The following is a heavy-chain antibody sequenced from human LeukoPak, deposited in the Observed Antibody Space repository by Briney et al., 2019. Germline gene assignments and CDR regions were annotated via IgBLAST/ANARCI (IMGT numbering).Heavy chain of an antibody. Sequence: SETLSLTCTVSGGSISSYYWGWIRQPPGKGLEWIGSIYYSGSTYYNPSLKSRVTISVDTSKNQFSLKLSSVTAADTAVYYCARHVPDYYDSSGLPKRGWFDPWGQGTLVTVSS. CDR2: IYYSGST. J-gene: IGHJ5*02. D-gene: IGHD3-22*01. CDR1: GGSISSYY. V-gene: IGHV4-39*01. CDR3: ARHVPDYYDSSGLPKRGWFDP.